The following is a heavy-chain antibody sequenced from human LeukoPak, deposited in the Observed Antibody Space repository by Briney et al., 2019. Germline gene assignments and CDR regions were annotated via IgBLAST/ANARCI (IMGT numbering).Heavy chain of an antibody. Sequence: PGGSLRLSCAASGFTFSSYSMNWVRQAPGKGLEWVSSISGSSSYIYYADSVRGRFTISRDNAKNSLYLQMNSLRGEDTALYYCARDLTPYCSGGRCSTFDYWGQGTLVTVSS. CDR3: ARDLTPYCSGGRCSTFDY. CDR1: GFTFSSYS. J-gene: IGHJ4*02. D-gene: IGHD2-15*01. V-gene: IGHV3-21*01. CDR2: ISGSSSYI.